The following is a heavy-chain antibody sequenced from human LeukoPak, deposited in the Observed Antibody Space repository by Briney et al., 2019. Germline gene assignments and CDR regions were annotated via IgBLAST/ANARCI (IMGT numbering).Heavy chain of an antibody. CDR3: ARHRRSIAAPGFDY. CDR1: GGSFSGYY. J-gene: IGHJ4*02. Sequence: SETLSLTCAVYGGSFSGYYWSWIRQPPGKGLEWIGEINHNPSLKSRVTISVDASRNQFSLKLSSVTAADTAVYYCARHRRSIAAPGFDYWGQGTLVTVSS. CDR2: INH. V-gene: IGHV4-34*01. D-gene: IGHD6-6*01.